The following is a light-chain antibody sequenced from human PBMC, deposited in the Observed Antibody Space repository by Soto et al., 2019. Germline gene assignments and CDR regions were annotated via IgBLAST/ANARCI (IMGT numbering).Light chain of an antibody. CDR3: QQYNEWPLT. Sequence: EIVMTQSPATLSVSPGERATLSCRASQSVSNNVAWYQQKPGQAPRLLIYHAATRATGIPARFSGSGSGTDVTLTIGSLQSEDFAVYYCQQYNEWPLTFGGGTKVEIK. J-gene: IGKJ4*01. CDR1: QSVSNN. V-gene: IGKV3-15*01. CDR2: HAA.